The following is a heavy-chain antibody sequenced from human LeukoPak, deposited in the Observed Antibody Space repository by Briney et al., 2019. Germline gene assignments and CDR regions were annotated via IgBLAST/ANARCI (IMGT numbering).Heavy chain of an antibody. CDR2: INSDGSST. D-gene: IGHD3-16*02. CDR3: AKGGGSELSYFFDY. CDR1: GFTFSSYW. Sequence: GGSLRLSCAASGFTFSSYWMHWVRQAPGKGLVWVSRINSDGSSTSYADSVKGRFTISRDNAKNTLYLQMNSLGAEDMALYYCAKGGGSELSYFFDYWGQGTLVTVSS. J-gene: IGHJ4*02. V-gene: IGHV3-74*01.